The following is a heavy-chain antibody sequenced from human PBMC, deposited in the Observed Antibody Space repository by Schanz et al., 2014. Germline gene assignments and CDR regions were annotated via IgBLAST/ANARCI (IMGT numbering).Heavy chain of an antibody. Sequence: QVQLVESGGGVVRPGRSLRLSCEGSGFSFSDYWMGWVRQAPGKGLEWLSYISRDGTTSYYADSVKGRFTISRDNAKNSLYLEMTSLRGEDTAVYYCARENLNWEAFDIWGQGTVVTVSS. CDR2: ISRDGTTS. CDR3: ARENLNWEAFDI. J-gene: IGHJ3*02. D-gene: IGHD7-27*01. CDR1: GFSFSDYW. V-gene: IGHV3-11*01.